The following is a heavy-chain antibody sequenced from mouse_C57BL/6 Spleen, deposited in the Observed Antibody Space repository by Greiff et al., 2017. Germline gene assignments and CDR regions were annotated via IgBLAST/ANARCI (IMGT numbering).Heavy chain of an antibody. D-gene: IGHD1-1*01. Sequence: VQLQQPGAELVRPGSSVKLSCKASGYTFTSYWMDWVKQRPGQGLEWIGNLYPSDSETHYNQKFKDKATLTVDKSSSTAYMQLSSLTSEDSAVYYCASFTTGMDYWGQGTSVTVSS. J-gene: IGHJ4*01. CDR3: ASFTTGMDY. V-gene: IGHV1-61*01. CDR1: GYTFTSYW. CDR2: LYPSDSET.